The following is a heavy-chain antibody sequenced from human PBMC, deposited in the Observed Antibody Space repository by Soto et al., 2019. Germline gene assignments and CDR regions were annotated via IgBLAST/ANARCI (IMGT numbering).Heavy chain of an antibody. D-gene: IGHD2-15*01. CDR1: GGSISSGGYS. CDR2: IYRSESN. J-gene: IGHJ5*02. CDR3: ARGGRDMVVAALRQRSAFDP. V-gene: IGHV4-30-2*01. Sequence: LSLTSAVSGGSISSGGYSCSWVRQKPVEGMEWIGYIYRSESNHYNPSLMSRVTVSSDSPMNQLSLTLSSVTAADTAVYYCARGGRDMVVAALRQRSAFDPWGKGPLVTVSS.